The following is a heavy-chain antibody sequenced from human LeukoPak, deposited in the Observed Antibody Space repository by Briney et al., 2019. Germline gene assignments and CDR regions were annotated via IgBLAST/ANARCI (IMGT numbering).Heavy chain of an antibody. V-gene: IGHV4-31*03. CDR2: IYYSGST. CDR3: ARARRGRFDY. J-gene: IGHJ4*02. CDR1: GGSISSGGYY. D-gene: IGHD3-10*01. Sequence: SQTLSLTCTVSGGSISSGGYYWSWIRQHPGKGLEWVGYIYYSGSTYYNPSLKSRVTISVDTSKNQFSLKLSSVTAADTAVYYCARARRGRFDYWGQGTLVTVSS.